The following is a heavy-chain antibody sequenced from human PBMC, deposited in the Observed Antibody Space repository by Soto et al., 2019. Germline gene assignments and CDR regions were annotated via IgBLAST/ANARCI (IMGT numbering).Heavy chain of an antibody. Sequence: QLQLQESGPGLVKPSETLSLTCAVSGGSVSSGGNYWGWIRQSPGKGLEWIGSVHDTGMTHYNPSLTSRVTISVDTSKNQFSLNVNSVTAADTAVYYCARGLSSPSAAGVWGQGTLVTVSS. D-gene: IGHD6-6*01. CDR3: ARGLSSPSAAGV. J-gene: IGHJ4*02. CDR2: VHDTGMT. V-gene: IGHV4-39*01. CDR1: GGSVSSGGNY.